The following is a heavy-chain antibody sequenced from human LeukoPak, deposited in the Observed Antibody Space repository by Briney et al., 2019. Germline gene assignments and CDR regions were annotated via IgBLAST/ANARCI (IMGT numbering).Heavy chain of an antibody. CDR2: IYHSGST. V-gene: IGHV4-38-2*02. J-gene: IGHJ5*02. CDR3: ARDRGVLLWFGELFLSGFDP. Sequence: PSETLSLTCAVSGYSISSGYYWGWIRQPPGKGLEWIGSIYHSGSTYHNPSLKSRVTISVDTSKNQFSLKLSSVTAADTAVYYCARDRGVLLWFGELFLSGFDPWGQGTLVTVSS. D-gene: IGHD3-10*01. CDR1: GYSISSGYY.